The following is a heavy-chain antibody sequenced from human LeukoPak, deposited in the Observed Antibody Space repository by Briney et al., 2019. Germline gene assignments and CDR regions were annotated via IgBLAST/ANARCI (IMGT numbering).Heavy chain of an antibody. V-gene: IGHV4-31*03. Sequence: PSETLSLTCTVSGGSISSGGYYWSWIRQHPGKGLEWIGYIYYSGSTYYNPSLKSRVTISVDTSKNQFSLKLSSVTAADTAVYYCARLGGPYDSSGYSFLDIWGQGTMVTVSS. CDR3: ARLGGPYDSSGYSFLDI. CDR1: GGSISSGGYY. J-gene: IGHJ3*02. D-gene: IGHD3-22*01. CDR2: IYYSGST.